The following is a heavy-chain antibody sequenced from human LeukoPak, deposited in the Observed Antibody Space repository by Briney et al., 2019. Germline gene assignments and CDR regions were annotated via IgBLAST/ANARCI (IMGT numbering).Heavy chain of an antibody. Sequence: PSETLSLTCTVSGGSISSYYWSWIRQPAGKGLEWIGRIYTSGSTNYNPSLKSRVTMSVDTSKNQFSLKLSSVTAADTAVYYCARARIAMGSSSYYSFYYYYMDVWGKGTTVTVSS. CDR2: IYTSGST. V-gene: IGHV4-4*07. CDR1: GGSISSYY. J-gene: IGHJ6*03. CDR3: ARARIAMGSSSYYSFYYYYMDV. D-gene: IGHD3-22*01.